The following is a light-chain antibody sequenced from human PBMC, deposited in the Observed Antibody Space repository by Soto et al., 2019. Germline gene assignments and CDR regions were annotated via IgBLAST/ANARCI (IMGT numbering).Light chain of an antibody. CDR1: QSMYNN. J-gene: IGKJ4*01. V-gene: IGKV3-15*01. CDR2: HAS. CDR3: QQYNNWPLP. Sequence: EIVMTQSPATLSVSPGERATLSCRASQSMYNNLAWYQQKPGQAPRLLIYHASARATGIPARFSGSGSGTEFTLTISSLQSEDFAVYYCQQYNNWPLPFGGGTKVEI.